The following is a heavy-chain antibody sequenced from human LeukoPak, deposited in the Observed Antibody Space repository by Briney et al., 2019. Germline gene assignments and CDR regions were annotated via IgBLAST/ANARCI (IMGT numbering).Heavy chain of an antibody. V-gene: IGHV3-30-3*01. J-gene: IGHJ3*02. CDR3: ARDSRRGAFDI. Sequence: GGFLRLSCAASGFTFNSYAMHWVRQAPGKGLEWAAVISYDGSNKYYADSVKGRFTISRDNAKNSLYLQMNSLRAEDTAVYYCARDSRRGAFDIRGQGTMVTVSS. CDR2: ISYDGSNK. CDR1: GFTFNSYA.